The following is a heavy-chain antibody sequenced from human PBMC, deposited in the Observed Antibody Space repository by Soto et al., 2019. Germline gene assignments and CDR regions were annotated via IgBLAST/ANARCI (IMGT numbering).Heavy chain of an antibody. CDR3: ARVPSPFDFYYAMDV. CDR2: IYYSGST. V-gene: IGHV4-61*01. J-gene: IGHJ6*02. D-gene: IGHD3-16*01. Sequence: SETLSLTCTVSGGSVSSGSYYWSWIRQPPGKGLEWIGYIYYSGSTNYNPSLKSRLTMSLDTSQNQFSLKLNSVTAADTAVYFCARVPSPFDFYYAMDVRGQGTTVTVSS. CDR1: GGSVSSGSYY.